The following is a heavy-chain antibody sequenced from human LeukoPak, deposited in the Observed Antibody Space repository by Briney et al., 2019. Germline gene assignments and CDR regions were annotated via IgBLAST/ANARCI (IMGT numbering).Heavy chain of an antibody. J-gene: IGHJ4*02. Sequence: PSETLSLTCAVYGGSFSGYYWSWLRQPPGKGLEWIGEINHSGSTNYNPSLKSRVTISVDTSKNQFSLKLSSVTAADTAVYYCARGMYYYDSRNYFDYWGQGTLVTVSS. V-gene: IGHV4-34*01. CDR3: ARGMYYYDSRNYFDY. CDR1: GGSFSGYY. CDR2: INHSGST. D-gene: IGHD3-22*01.